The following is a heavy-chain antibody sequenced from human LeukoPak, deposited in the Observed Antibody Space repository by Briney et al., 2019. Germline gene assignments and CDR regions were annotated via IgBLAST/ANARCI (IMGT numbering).Heavy chain of an antibody. D-gene: IGHD3-3*01. CDR3: AGRITIFGVAYYMDV. V-gene: IGHV3-21*01. CDR2: ISSGSSYI. Sequence: GGSLRLSCAASGFTFSSYSMNWVRQAPGKGLEWVSSISSGSSYIYYADSVKGRFTISRDNAKNSLYLQMNSLRAEDTAVYYCAGRITIFGVAYYMDVWGKGTTVTVSS. CDR1: GFTFSSYS. J-gene: IGHJ6*03.